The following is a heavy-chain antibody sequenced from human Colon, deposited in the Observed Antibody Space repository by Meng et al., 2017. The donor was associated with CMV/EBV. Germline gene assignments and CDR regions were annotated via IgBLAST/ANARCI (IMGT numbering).Heavy chain of an antibody. CDR3: AREGVTVTTPFEY. CDR1: GFPFSSYE. CDR2: ISSSGSTI. Sequence: GESLKISCAASGFPFSSYEFNWIRQAPGKGLEWVSYISSSGSTIYYADSVKGRFTISRDNARDSLYLQMNTLRVEDTAVYYCAREGVTVTTPFEYWGQGTLVTVSS. J-gene: IGHJ4*02. D-gene: IGHD4-17*01. V-gene: IGHV3-48*03.